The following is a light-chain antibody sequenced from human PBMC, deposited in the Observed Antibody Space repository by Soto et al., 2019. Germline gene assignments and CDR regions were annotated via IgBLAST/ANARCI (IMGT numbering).Light chain of an antibody. CDR1: SSDVGNYNL. CDR3: CSYAIISTVV. CDR2: EGS. V-gene: IGLV2-23*01. Sequence: QSALTQPASVSGSPGQSITISCTGTSSDVGNYNLVSWYQQHPGKAPKLMIYEGSKRPSGVSNRFSGSKSGNTASLTISGLQAEDEADYYCCSYAIISTVVFGGGTKLT. J-gene: IGLJ2*01.